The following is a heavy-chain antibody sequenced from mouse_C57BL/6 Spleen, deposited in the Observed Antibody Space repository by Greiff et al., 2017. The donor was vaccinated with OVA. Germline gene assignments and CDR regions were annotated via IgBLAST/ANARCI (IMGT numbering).Heavy chain of an antibody. J-gene: IGHJ3*01. V-gene: IGHV1-76*01. Sequence: VKLMESGAELVRPGASVKLSCKASGYTFTDYYINWVKQRPGQGLEWIARINPGSGNTYYNEKFKGKATLTAEKSSSTAYMQLSSLTSEDSAVYFCAGDYDAWFAYWGQGTLVTVSA. CDR1: GYTFTDYY. CDR2: INPGSGNT. CDR3: AGDYDAWFAY. D-gene: IGHD2-4*01.